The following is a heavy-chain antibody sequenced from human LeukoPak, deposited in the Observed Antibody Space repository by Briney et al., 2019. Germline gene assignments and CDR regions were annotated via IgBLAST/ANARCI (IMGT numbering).Heavy chain of an antibody. J-gene: IGHJ4*02. V-gene: IGHV3-53*01. D-gene: IGHD1-14*01. CDR2: IYSGGST. Sequence: PGGSLRLSCAASGFTFSDYWMSWVRQAPGKGLEWVSVIYSGGSTYYADSVKGRFTISRDNSKNTLYLQMNSLRAEDTAVYYCARVNHAGPSDYWGQGTLVTVSS. CDR1: GFTFSDYW. CDR3: ARVNHAGPSDY.